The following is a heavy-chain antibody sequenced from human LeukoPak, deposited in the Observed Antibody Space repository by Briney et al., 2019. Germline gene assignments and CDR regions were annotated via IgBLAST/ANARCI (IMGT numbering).Heavy chain of an antibody. J-gene: IGHJ6*03. CDR2: ISSSSSYI. CDR1: GFTFSSYS. V-gene: IGHV3-21*01. Sequence: GGSLRLSCAASGFTFSSYSMNWVRQAPGKGLEWVSSISSSSSYIYYADSVKGRFTISRDNAKNSLYLQMNSLRAEDTAVYYCAKDRARLGYDFWSGYYWNYYYYYYMDVWGKGTTVTVSS. CDR3: AKDRARLGYDFWSGYYWNYYYYYYMDV. D-gene: IGHD3-3*01.